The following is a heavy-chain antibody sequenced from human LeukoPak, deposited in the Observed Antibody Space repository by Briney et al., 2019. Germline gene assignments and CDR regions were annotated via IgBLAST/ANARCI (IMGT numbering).Heavy chain of an antibody. CDR1: GFTFSSYS. J-gene: IGHJ4*02. CDR2: ISSSSSYI. V-gene: IGHV3-21*01. CDR3: ARDLITMVRGVIWN. D-gene: IGHD3-10*01. Sequence: GGSLRLSCAASGFTFSSYSMNWVRQAPGKGLEWVSSISSSSSYIYYADSVKGRFTISRDNAKNSLYLQMNSLRAKDTAVYYCARDLITMVRGVIWNWGQGTLVTVSS.